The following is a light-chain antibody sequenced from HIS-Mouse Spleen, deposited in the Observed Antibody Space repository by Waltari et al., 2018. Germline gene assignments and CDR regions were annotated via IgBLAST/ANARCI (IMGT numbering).Light chain of an antibody. J-gene: IGKJ4*01. CDR3: QQYYSTPLT. V-gene: IGKV4-1*01. CDR2: WAS. Sequence: DIVMTQSPDSLAVSLGERATINCNSSQSVLYSSNNKNYLAWYQQKPGQPPKLLIYWASTRESGVPDRLSGSGSGTDFTLTISSLQAEDVAVYYCQQYYSTPLTFGGGTKVEIK. CDR1: QSVLYSSNNKNY.